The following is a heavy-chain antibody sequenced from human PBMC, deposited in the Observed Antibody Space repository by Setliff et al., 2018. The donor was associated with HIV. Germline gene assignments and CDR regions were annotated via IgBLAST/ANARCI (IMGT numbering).Heavy chain of an antibody. Sequence: SETLSLTCTVSGDPIGDYYWNWIRQPAGKGLEWIGRVYASAYSNYNPSLKSRVTMSVDTSQNQFSLKLRSVNAADTAVYYCARDWVTRSNYYGSGSPWYFDFWGRGILVTVSS. V-gene: IGHV4-4*07. J-gene: IGHJ2*01. CDR3: ARDWVTRSNYYGSGSPWYFDF. D-gene: IGHD3-10*01. CDR2: VYASAYS. CDR1: GDPIGDYY.